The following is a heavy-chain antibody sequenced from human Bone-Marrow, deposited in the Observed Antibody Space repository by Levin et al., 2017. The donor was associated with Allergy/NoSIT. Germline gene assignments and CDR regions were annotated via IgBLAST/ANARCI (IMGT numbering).Heavy chain of an antibody. V-gene: IGHV3-15*01. D-gene: IGHD2/OR15-2a*01. Sequence: PGGSLRLSCAASGFTFSNAWMSWVRQAPGKGLEWVGRIKSKTDGGTTDYAAPVKGRFTISRDDSKNTLYLQMNSLKTEDTAVYYCTTGNTASPDWFDPWGQGTLVTVSS. CDR3: TTGNTASPDWFDP. CDR1: GFTFSNAW. J-gene: IGHJ5*02. CDR2: IKSKTDGGTT.